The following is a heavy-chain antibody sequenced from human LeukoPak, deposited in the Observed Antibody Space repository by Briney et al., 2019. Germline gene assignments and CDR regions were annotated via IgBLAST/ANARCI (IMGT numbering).Heavy chain of an antibody. Sequence: GGSLRLSCAASGFTFSSYSMNWVRQAPGKGLEWVSYISSSSSTIYYADSVKGRFTTSRDNAKNSLYLQMNSLRAEDTAVYYCARERDYGDPYYFDYWGQGTLVTVSS. CDR1: GFTFSSYS. CDR2: ISSSSSTI. D-gene: IGHD4-17*01. V-gene: IGHV3-48*01. J-gene: IGHJ4*02. CDR3: ARERDYGDPYYFDY.